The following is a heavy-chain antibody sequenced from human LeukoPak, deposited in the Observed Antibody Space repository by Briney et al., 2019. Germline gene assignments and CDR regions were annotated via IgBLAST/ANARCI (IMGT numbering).Heavy chain of an antibody. D-gene: IGHD2-2*01. CDR2: IYTSGST. CDR3: ARDSPQYCSSSSCYWSPFDY. CDR1: GGSISSYY. Sequence: SETLSLTCTVSGGSISSYYWSWIRQPAGKGLEWIGRIYTSGSTNYNPSLKSRVTMSVDTSKNQFSLKLSSVTAADTAVYYCARDSPQYCSSSSCYWSPFDYWGQGTLATVSS. V-gene: IGHV4-4*07. J-gene: IGHJ4*02.